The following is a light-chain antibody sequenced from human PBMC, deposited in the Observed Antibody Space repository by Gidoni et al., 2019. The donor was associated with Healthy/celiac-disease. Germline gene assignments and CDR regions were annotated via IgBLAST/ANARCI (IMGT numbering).Light chain of an antibody. J-gene: IGKJ1*01. V-gene: IGKV4-1*01. CDR2: WAS. CDR1: QSVLYSSNNKNY. CDR3: QQYYSTPRT. Sequence: DIVMTQSPDSLAVSLGERATINFNSSQSVLYSSNNKNYLAWYQQKPGQTPKLLIYWASTRESGVPDRFRGSGSGTDFTLTISSLQAEDVAVYYCQQYYSTPRTFGQGTKVEIK.